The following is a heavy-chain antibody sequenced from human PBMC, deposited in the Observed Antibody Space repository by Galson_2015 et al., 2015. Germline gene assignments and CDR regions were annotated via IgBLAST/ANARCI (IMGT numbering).Heavy chain of an antibody. J-gene: IGHJ4*02. CDR2: IYYSGST. CDR1: GGSISSSSYY. V-gene: IGHV4-39*01. D-gene: IGHD3-3*01. CDR3: ARRGVRGDTYYDFWSDVGPDY. Sequence: SETLSLTCTVSGGSISSSSYYWGWIRQPPGKGLEWIGSIYYSGSTYYNPSLKSRVTISVDTSKNQFSLKLSSVTAADTAVYYCARRGVRGDTYYDFWSDVGPDYWGQGTLVTVSS.